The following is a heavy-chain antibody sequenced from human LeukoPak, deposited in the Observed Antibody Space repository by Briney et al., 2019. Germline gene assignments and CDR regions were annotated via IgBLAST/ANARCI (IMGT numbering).Heavy chain of an antibody. Sequence: GSLRPSCAASGFAFSGYWMHRVRQAPGKGLVWVSRINTDGGTPNHADSVKGRFTISRDNAENTLHLQMNSRRADDTAVYYCVRGAVGTGVWFDPWGQGTLVTDSS. CDR1: GFAFSGYW. D-gene: IGHD1-1*01. CDR3: VRGAVGTGVWFDP. CDR2: INTDGGTP. J-gene: IGHJ5*02. V-gene: IGHV3-74*01.